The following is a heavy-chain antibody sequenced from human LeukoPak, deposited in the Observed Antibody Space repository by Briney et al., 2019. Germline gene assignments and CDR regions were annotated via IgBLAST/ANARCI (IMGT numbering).Heavy chain of an antibody. V-gene: IGHV1-2*02. CDR1: GYTFTGYY. CDR2: INPNSGGT. CDR3: ARDTGRSWEGIPNWFDP. D-gene: IGHD1-26*01. Sequence: ASVKVSCKASGYTFTGYYMHWVRQAPGQGLEWMGWINPNSGGTNYAQKFQGRVTMTRDTSISTAYMELSRLRSDDTAVYYCARDTGRSWEGIPNWFDPWGQGTLVTVSS. J-gene: IGHJ5*02.